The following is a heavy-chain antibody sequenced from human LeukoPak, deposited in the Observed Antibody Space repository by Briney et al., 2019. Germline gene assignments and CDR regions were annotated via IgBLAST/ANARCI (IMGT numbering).Heavy chain of an antibody. J-gene: IGHJ4*02. Sequence: ASVKVSCKASGYTFTSYGINWVRQAPGQGLEWMGWISAYNGNTNYAQKLQGRVTMTTDTSTSTAYMELRSLRSDDTAVYYCARVGGWGYYYDSSGYYEGFDYSGQGTLVTVSS. CDR3: ARVGGWGYYYDSSGYYEGFDY. V-gene: IGHV1-18*01. D-gene: IGHD3-22*01. CDR2: ISAYNGNT. CDR1: GYTFTSYG.